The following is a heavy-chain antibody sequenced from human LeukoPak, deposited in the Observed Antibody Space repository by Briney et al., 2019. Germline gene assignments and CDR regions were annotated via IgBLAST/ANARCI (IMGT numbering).Heavy chain of an antibody. Sequence: SETLSLTCSVSGGSISSSSYYWAWIRQPPGKGLEWIANIYYSGSTYFNPSLKSRVTISKDTSKNQFSLKLTSVTAADTAVFYCARGRPRSLIVGTTRRSRAFDIWGQGTMVTVSS. CDR2: IYYSGST. V-gene: IGHV4-39*01. D-gene: IGHD1-26*01. CDR1: GGSISSSSYY. J-gene: IGHJ3*02. CDR3: ARGRPRSLIVGTTRRSRAFDI.